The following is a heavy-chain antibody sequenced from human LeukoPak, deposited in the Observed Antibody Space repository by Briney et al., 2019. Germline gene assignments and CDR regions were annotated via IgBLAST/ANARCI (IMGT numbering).Heavy chain of an antibody. CDR3: AKVNDLGDFDY. CDR1: GFTFSSYA. J-gene: IGHJ4*02. D-gene: IGHD1-1*01. V-gene: IGHV3-23*01. CDR2: ISGSGGST. Sequence: GGSLRLSCAASGFTFSSYAMSWVRQAPGKGLEWVSAISGSGGSTYYADSVKGRFTISRDNSENTLYLQMNSLRAGDTAVYYCAKVNDLGDFDYWGRGTLVTVSS.